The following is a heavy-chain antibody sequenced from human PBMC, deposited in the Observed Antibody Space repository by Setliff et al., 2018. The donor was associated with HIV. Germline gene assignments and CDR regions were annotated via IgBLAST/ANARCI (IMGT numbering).Heavy chain of an antibody. J-gene: IGHJ5*01. CDR1: GYTFTSYY. V-gene: IGHV1-8*03. D-gene: IGHD2-2*01. Sequence: ASVKVSCKASGYTFTSYYMHWVRQATGQGLEWVGWMNPNSGNTGYAQKFQGRVTITKNTSISTTYMELSSLRAEDTAVYYCARGGANTSWFDSWGQGTLVTVSS. CDR2: MNPNSGNT. CDR3: ARGGANTSWFDS.